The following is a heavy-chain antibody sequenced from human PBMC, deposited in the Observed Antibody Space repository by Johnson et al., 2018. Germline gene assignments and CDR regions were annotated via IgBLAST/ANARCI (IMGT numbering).Heavy chain of an antibody. CDR3: ARVSCSSTSCYHYYYMDV. CDR2: ISSSGSTI. D-gene: IGHD2-2*01. Sequence: EVQLLESGGGLVQXGGSXRLXCAASGFTFSSYAMSWVRQAPGKGLEWVSYISSSGSTIYYADSVKGRFPISRDTAKNSLYLQMNSLRAEDTAVYYCARVSCSSTSCYHYYYMDVWGKGTTVTVSS. V-gene: IGHV3-48*04. J-gene: IGHJ6*03. CDR1: GFTFSSYA.